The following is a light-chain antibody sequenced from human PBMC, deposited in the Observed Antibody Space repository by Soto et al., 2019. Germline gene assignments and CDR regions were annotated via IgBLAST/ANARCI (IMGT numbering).Light chain of an antibody. J-gene: IGLJ2*01. CDR3: AAWDDSLSGPV. CDR1: SSNIGSNY. V-gene: IGLV1-47*02. CDR2: SNN. Sequence: QSVLTQPPSTSGTPGQRVTISCSGSSSNIGSNYVYWYHQLPGTAPKLLIYSNNQRPSGVHDRFSGSKSGTSASLAISGLRSEDEADYYCAAWDDSLSGPVFGGGTKLTVL.